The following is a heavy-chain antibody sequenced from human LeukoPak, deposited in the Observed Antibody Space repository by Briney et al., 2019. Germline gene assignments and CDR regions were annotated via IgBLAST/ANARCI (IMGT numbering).Heavy chain of an antibody. V-gene: IGHV3-11*04. CDR1: GFTFSDYY. CDR2: ISSSGSTI. D-gene: IGHD2-2*02. J-gene: IGHJ5*02. CDR3: ARATLGYCSSTSCYREFDP. Sequence: KPGGSLRLSCAASGFTFSDYYMSWIRQAPGKGLEWVSYISSSGSTIYYADSVKGRFTISRDNAKNSLYLQMNSLRAEDTAVYYCARATLGYCSSTSCYREFDPWGQGTLVTVSS.